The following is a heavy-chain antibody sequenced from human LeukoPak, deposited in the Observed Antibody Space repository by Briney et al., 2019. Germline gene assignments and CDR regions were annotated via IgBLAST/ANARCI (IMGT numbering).Heavy chain of an antibody. D-gene: IGHD3-10*01. J-gene: IGHJ4*02. V-gene: IGHV4-34*01. CDR1: GGSFSGYY. CDR3: ARNRAFNYYGSGSYPYYFDY. CDR2: INHSGST. Sequence: PSETLSLTCAVYGGSFSGYYWSWIRQPPGKGLEWIGEINHSGSTNYNPSLKSRVTISVDTSKNQFSLKLSSVTAADTAVYYCARNRAFNYYGSGSYPYYFDYWGQGTLVTVSS.